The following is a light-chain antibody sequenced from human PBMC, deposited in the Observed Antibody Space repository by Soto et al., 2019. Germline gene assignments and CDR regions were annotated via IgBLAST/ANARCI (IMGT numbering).Light chain of an antibody. J-gene: IGKJ2*01. CDR2: GVF. CDR1: QSVSSNY. V-gene: IGKV3-20*01. Sequence: VLTQSPGTVSLSPGEKATLSCRTSQSVSSNYLAWYQQKPGQAPRLLIYGVFNRATGIPDRFSGSGSGTDFSLTISRLEPEAVAVYFCQHYDGSPRTFGQGTRLQI. CDR3: QHYDGSPRT.